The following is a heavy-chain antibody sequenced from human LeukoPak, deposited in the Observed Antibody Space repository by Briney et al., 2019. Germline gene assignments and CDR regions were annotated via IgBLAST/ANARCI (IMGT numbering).Heavy chain of an antibody. V-gene: IGHV3-33*01. CDR1: GFIFRNYA. Sequence: GRSLRLSCLASGFIFRNYAMHWVRQAPGKGLEWVAVIRYDGSKDGSNKYYADSVKGRFTISRDNVKNSLYLHMNSLRAEDTAVYYCAREDGYNYDTIDYWGQGTLVTVSS. D-gene: IGHD1-1*01. J-gene: IGHJ4*02. CDR2: IRYDGSKDGSNK. CDR3: AREDGYNYDTIDY.